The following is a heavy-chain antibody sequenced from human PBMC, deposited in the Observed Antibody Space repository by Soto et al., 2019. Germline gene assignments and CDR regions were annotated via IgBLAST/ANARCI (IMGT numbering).Heavy chain of an antibody. D-gene: IGHD3-22*01. CDR1: GFSISSGYF. V-gene: IGHV4-38-2*02. CDR3: ARDSSGYYWFDP. J-gene: IGHJ5*02. Sequence: LSLTCAVSGFSISSGYFWGWIRQPPGKGPEWLGSIYHSGTTYYNPSVKGRVTISVDTSKNQFSLKMSSVTAADTAVYYCARDSSGYYWFDPWGQGTLVTVYS. CDR2: IYHSGTT.